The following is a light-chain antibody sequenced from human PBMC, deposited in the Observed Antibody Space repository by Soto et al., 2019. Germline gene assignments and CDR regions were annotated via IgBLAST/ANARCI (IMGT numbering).Light chain of an antibody. Sequence: DIQMTQSPSSLSASVGDRVTITCRASQSISSYLNWYQQKPGKAPKLLIYAASSLQSGVPSRFSGSGSGTDVTLTISSLRPEDFATYYCQQSYSTPRTFGQGTKLEIK. CDR3: QQSYSTPRT. V-gene: IGKV1-39*01. J-gene: IGKJ2*01. CDR1: QSISSY. CDR2: AAS.